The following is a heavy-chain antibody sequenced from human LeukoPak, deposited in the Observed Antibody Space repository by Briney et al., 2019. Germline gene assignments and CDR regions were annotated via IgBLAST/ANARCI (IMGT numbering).Heavy chain of an antibody. J-gene: IGHJ3*02. Sequence: SETLSLTCAVYGGSFSGYYWSWIRQPPGKGLEWIGEINHSGSTNYIPSLKSRVTVSLDTSKTQFSLKLSSVTAADTAVYYCARRSKASNWNPTRNAFDIWGQGTMVTVSS. V-gene: IGHV4-34*01. D-gene: IGHD1-1*01. CDR2: INHSGST. CDR3: ARRSKASNWNPTRNAFDI. CDR1: GGSFSGYY.